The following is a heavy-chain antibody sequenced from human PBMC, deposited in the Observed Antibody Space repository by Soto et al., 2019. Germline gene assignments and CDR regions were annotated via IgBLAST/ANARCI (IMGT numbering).Heavy chain of an antibody. V-gene: IGHV4-30-4*01. Sequence: PSETLSLTCTVSGGSISSGDYYWSWIRQPPGKGLEWIGYIYYSGSTYYNPSLKSRVTISVDTSKNQFSLKLTSVTAADTAVYYCARAPKTIRGYSYGSFDYWGQGTLVTV. CDR3: ARAPKTIRGYSYGSFDY. D-gene: IGHD5-18*01. CDR1: GGSISSGDYY. CDR2: IYYSGST. J-gene: IGHJ4*02.